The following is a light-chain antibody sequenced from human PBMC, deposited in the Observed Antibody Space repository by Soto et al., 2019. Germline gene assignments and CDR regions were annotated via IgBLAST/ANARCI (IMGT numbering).Light chain of an antibody. V-gene: IGKV3-20*01. J-gene: IGKJ2*01. Sequence: EIVLTQSPGTLSLSPGERATLSCRASQTVSSNYLTWYQQKPGQAPRLLIFGASSRATGIPDRFSGSGSGTDFTLTIIRLEPEDFAVYYCQQYGSSPETFGQGTQLEIK. CDR3: QQYGSSPET. CDR2: GAS. CDR1: QTVSSNY.